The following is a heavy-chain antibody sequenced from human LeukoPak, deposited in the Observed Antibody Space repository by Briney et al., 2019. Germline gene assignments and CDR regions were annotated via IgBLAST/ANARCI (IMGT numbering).Heavy chain of an antibody. D-gene: IGHD6-13*01. V-gene: IGHV3-53*01. J-gene: IGHJ6*03. CDR3: ARVSVDSSSWYVSGGLDYYYYYYMDV. Sequence: GGSLRLSCAASGFTFSSNYMSWVRQAPGKGLEWVSVIYSGGSTYYADSVKGRFTISRDNSKNTLYLQMNSLRAEDTAVYYCARVSVDSSSWYVSGGLDYYYYYYMDVWGKGTTVTISS. CDR2: IYSGGST. CDR1: GFTFSSNY.